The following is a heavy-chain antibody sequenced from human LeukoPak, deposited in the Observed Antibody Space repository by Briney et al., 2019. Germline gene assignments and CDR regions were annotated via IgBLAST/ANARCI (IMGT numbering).Heavy chain of an antibody. Sequence: PSETLSLTCAVYGGSFSGYYWSWIRQPPGKGLEWIGEINHSGSTNYNPSLKSRVTISVDTSKNQFSLKLSSVTAADTAVYYCAGAVTGYYLSHYYFPYWGRGTLVTVSS. CDR1: GGSFSGYY. D-gene: IGHD3-9*01. V-gene: IGHV4-34*01. CDR3: AGAVTGYYLSHYYFPY. CDR2: INHSGST. J-gene: IGHJ4*02.